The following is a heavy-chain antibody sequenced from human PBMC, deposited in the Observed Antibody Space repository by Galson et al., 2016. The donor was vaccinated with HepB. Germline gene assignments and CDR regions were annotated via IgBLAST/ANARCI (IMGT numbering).Heavy chain of an antibody. CDR2: ISGSGGNT. CDR1: GFTFSSYA. D-gene: IGHD1-26*01. J-gene: IGHJ3*02. Sequence: SLRLSCAASGFTFSSYAMSWVRQAPGKGLEWVSGISGSGGNTNYADSVKGRFTISRDNSKNTLFLQMNSLRVEDTALYYCAKAGWELLPNIWGQGTMVTVSS. V-gene: IGHV3-23*01. CDR3: AKAGWELLPNI.